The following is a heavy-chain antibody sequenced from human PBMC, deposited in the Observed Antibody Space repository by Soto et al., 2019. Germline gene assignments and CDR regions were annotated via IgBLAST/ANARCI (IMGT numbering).Heavy chain of an antibody. CDR3: ARGHGRFAH. V-gene: IGHV4-34*01. CDR2: INHSGFT. CDR1: GGSFTCYY. Sequence: SETLSLTCDVSGGSFTCYYWSWIRQPPGKGLEWIGEINHSGFTNYNPSLTGRVTISLDTSKSQFSLKLSSLTAADTAFYFCARGHGRFAHWGQGTLVTVSS. J-gene: IGHJ4*02.